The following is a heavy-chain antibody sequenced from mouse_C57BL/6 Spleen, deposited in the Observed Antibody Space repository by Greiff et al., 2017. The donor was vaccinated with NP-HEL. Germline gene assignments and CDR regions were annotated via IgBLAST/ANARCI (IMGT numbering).Heavy chain of an antibody. CDR3: AREDYYGSSYSGYFDY. CDR1: GYTFTSYG. Sequence: QVQLQQSGAELARPGASVKLSCKASGYTFTSYGISWVKQRTGQGLEWIGEIYPRSGNTYYNEKFKGKATLTADKSSSTAYMELRSLTSEDSAVYFCAREDYYGSSYSGYFDYWGQGTTLTVSS. D-gene: IGHD1-1*01. J-gene: IGHJ2*01. V-gene: IGHV1-81*01. CDR2: IYPRSGNT.